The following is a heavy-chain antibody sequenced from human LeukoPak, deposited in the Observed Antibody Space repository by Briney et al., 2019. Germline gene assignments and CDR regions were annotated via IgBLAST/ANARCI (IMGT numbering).Heavy chain of an antibody. CDR3: ARLDILVPRAVEWFDP. CDR1: GDSISGKY. D-gene: IGHD2-2*01. J-gene: IGHJ5*01. Sequence: SETLSLTCIVSGDSISGKYWSWIRRPAGKGLEWLGRVYSSGTTDYSPSLMSRVTMSLDTSKNHISLRLRSVTAADTAVYYCARLDILVPRAVEWFDPWGQGTVVTVSS. CDR2: VYSSGTT. V-gene: IGHV4-4*07.